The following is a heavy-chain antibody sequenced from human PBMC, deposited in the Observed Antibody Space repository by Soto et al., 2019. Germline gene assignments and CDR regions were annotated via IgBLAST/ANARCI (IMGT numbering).Heavy chain of an antibody. Sequence: ASVKVSCKVSGYTLTELSMHWVRQAPGKGLEWMGGFDPEDGETIYAQKFQGRVTMTEDTSTDTAYMELSSLRSEDTAVYYCATGPPQYYDILTGSNYYYYGMDVWGQGTTVTVSS. CDR1: GYTLTELS. D-gene: IGHD3-9*01. CDR3: ATGPPQYYDILTGSNYYYYGMDV. CDR2: FDPEDGET. V-gene: IGHV1-24*01. J-gene: IGHJ6*02.